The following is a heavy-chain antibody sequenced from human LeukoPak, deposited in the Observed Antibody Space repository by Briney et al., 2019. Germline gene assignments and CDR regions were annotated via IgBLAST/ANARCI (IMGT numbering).Heavy chain of an antibody. CDR3: ARATQERGYSYGPSRIDY. CDR2: INPSGGST. Sequence: ASVKVSCKASGYTFTCYYMHWVRQAPGQGLEWMGIINPSGGSTSYAQKFQGRVTMTRDTSTSTVYMELSSLRSEDTAVYYCARATQERGYSYGPSRIDYWGQGTLVTVSS. CDR1: GYTFTCYY. V-gene: IGHV1-46*01. J-gene: IGHJ4*02. D-gene: IGHD5-18*01.